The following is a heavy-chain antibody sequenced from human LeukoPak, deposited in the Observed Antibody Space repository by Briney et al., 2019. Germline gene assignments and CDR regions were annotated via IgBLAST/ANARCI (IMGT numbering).Heavy chain of an antibody. CDR3: ARDLRASSWLRFDS. CDR2: IYSGGTT. D-gene: IGHD6-13*01. V-gene: IGHV3-66*01. CDR1: GFTFRIYG. J-gene: IGHJ4*02. Sequence: GGSLRLSCAASGFTFRIYGMSWVRQAPGKGLEWVSVIYSGGTTYYADSVKGRFAISRDNSKNTLYLQMNSLRAEDTAVYYCARDLRASSWLRFDSWGQGTLVTVSS.